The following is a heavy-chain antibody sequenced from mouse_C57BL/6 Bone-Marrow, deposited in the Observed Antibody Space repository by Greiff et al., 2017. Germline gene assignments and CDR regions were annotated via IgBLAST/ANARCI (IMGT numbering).Heavy chain of an antibody. CDR1: GYTFTSYG. V-gene: IGHV1-81*01. D-gene: IGHD1-1*01. CDR2: IYPRSGNT. CDR3: ARVSMTTVVAPFAY. J-gene: IGHJ3*01. Sequence: VQLQQSGAELARPGASVKLSCKASGYTFTSYGISWVKQRTGQGLEWIGEIYPRSGNTYYTEKFKGKATLTAAKSSSTAYMELRSLTSEDSAVYFCARVSMTTVVAPFAYWGQGTLVTVSA.